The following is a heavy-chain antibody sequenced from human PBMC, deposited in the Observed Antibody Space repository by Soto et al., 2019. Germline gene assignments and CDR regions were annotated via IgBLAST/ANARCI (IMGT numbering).Heavy chain of an antibody. CDR3: AKDRRGGYCSGGRCYSPDY. D-gene: IGHD2-15*01. Sequence: EVQLLESGGGLVQPGGSLRLSCATSGFTFGSYDMSWVRQAPGKGLEWVSTFSGSGGSTYYADSVKGRFTISRDNSKNTVYLQMNSLRAEYTAVYYCAKDRRGGYCSGGRCYSPDYWGQGTLVTVSS. J-gene: IGHJ4*02. V-gene: IGHV3-23*01. CDR2: FSGSGGST. CDR1: GFTFGSYD.